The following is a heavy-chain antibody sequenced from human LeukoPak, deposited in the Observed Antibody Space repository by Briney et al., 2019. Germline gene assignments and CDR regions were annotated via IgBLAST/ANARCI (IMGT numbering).Heavy chain of an antibody. V-gene: IGHV3-7*01. CDR3: ARGPGNTGSGWYYFDC. CDR2: IKLDGSET. CDR1: GFTFGSYW. Sequence: GGSLRLSCAASGFTFGSYWMNWVRQAPGKGLEWVASIKLDGSETHYVDSVTGRFTIPRDNAKSSLHLQMNSLRAEDTALYYLARGPGNTGSGWYYFDCWGQGTLVTVSS. D-gene: IGHD6-19*01. J-gene: IGHJ4*02.